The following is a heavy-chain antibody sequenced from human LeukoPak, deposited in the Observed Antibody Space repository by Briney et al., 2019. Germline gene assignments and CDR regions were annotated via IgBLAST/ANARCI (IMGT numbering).Heavy chain of an antibody. D-gene: IGHD3-3*01. Sequence: ASVKVSCKASGYTFTSYGISWVRQAPGQGLEWMGWISAYNGNTNYAQKLQGRVTMTTDTSTSTAYMELRSLRSDDTAVYHCARDPFHYDFWSGYYPSLMDVWGQGTTVTVSS. CDR1: GYTFTSYG. CDR2: ISAYNGNT. J-gene: IGHJ6*02. CDR3: ARDPFHYDFWSGYYPSLMDV. V-gene: IGHV1-18*01.